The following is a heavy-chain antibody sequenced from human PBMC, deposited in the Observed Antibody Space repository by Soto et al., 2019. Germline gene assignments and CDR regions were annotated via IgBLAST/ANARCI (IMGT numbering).Heavy chain of an antibody. CDR2: ISAYNGNT. CDR1: GYTFTSYG. V-gene: IGHV1-18*01. CDR3: ATRTYGSGNHMVSEYFQH. Sequence: ASVKVSCKASGYTFTSYGISWVRQAPGQGLEWMGWISAYNGNTNYAQKLQGRVTMTTDTSTSTAYMELRSLRSDDTAVYYCATRTYGSGNHMVSEYFQHWGQGTLVTVSS. D-gene: IGHD3-10*01. J-gene: IGHJ1*01.